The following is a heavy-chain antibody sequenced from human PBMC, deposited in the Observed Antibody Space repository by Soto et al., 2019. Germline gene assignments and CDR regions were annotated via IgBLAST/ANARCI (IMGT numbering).Heavy chain of an antibody. J-gene: IGHJ4*02. CDR2: TSYDGNDK. D-gene: IGHD2-21*02. CDR1: GFMFSPYT. Sequence: QVQLVESGGGVVQPGRSLRLSCAASGFMFSPYTMHWVRQTPGKGLEWVAVTSYDGNDKYYADSVKGRFTVSRDNSNNTLYLQMNSLRAEDTALYFCARGGGFCGADCYKGGIDYWGQGTLVTVSS. CDR3: ARGGGFCGADCYKGGIDY. V-gene: IGHV3-30-3*01.